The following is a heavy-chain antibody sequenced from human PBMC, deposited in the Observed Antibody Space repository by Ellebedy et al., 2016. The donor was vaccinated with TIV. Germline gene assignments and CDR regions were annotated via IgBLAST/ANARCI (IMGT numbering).Heavy chain of an antibody. V-gene: IGHV3-23*01. CDR3: AREGIVPYYFYY. D-gene: IGHD3-22*01. J-gene: IGHJ4*02. Sequence: GESLKISCAASGFTFSSYAMSWVRQAPGKGLEWVSTISNTGSRTYYADSVEGRFIISRDNSKNTLYLQMNSLRAEDTAVYYCAREGIVPYYFYYWGQGTLVTVSS. CDR1: GFTFSSYA. CDR2: ISNTGSRT.